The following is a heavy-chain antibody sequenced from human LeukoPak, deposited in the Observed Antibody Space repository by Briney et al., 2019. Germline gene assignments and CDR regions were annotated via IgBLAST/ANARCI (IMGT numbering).Heavy chain of an antibody. CDR1: GFTFSSYG. CDR3: AKDRAALRYFAPPAVYFDY. CDR2: ISGSGGST. D-gene: IGHD3-9*01. V-gene: IGHV3-23*01. J-gene: IGHJ4*02. Sequence: GGTLRLSCAASGFTFSSYGMSWVRQAPGKGLEWVSAISGSGGSTYYADSVKGRFTISRDNAKKTLYLQMNSLRAEDTAVYYFAKDRAALRYFAPPAVYFDYWGQGTLVTVSS.